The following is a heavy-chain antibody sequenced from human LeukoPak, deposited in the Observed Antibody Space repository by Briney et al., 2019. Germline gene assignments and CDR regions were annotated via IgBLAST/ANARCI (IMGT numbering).Heavy chain of an antibody. CDR2: IYTSGST. CDR3: ARDLGGYNYGYSLDY. D-gene: IGHD5-18*01. CDR1: GGSISSYY. J-gene: IGHJ4*02. Sequence: SETLSLTCTVSGGSISSYYWSWIRQPAWKGLEWIGRIYTSGSTSYNSSLKSRVTMSVDTSKNQFSLKLSSVTAADTAVYYCARDLGGYNYGYSLDYWGQGTLVSVSS. V-gene: IGHV4-4*07.